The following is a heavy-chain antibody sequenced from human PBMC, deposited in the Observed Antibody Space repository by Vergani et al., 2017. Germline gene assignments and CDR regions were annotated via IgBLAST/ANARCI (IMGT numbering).Heavy chain of an antibody. V-gene: IGHV3-15*01. Sequence: EVQLVESGGGLVQPGGSLRLSCAASGFTFSNAWMSWVRQAPGKGLEWVGRIKSKTDGGTTDYAAPVKGRFTISRDDSKNTLYLQMNSLKTEDTAVYYCTTELYYYSSGYPRSDYFDCWGQGTLVTVSS. J-gene: IGHJ4*02. D-gene: IGHD3-22*01. CDR3: TTELYYYSSGYPRSDYFDC. CDR2: IKSKTDGGTT. CDR1: GFTFSNAW.